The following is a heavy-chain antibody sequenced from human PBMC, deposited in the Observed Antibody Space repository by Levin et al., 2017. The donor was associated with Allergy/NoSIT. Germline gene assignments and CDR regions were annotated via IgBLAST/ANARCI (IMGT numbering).Heavy chain of an antibody. Sequence: SETLSLTCTVSGGSISSYYWSWIRQPPGKGLEWIGYIYYSGSTNYNPSLKSRVTISVDTSKNQFSLKLSSVTAADTAVYYCAREQRATNSVYYMDVWGKGTTVTVSS. CDR2: IYYSGST. CDR3: AREQRATNSVYYMDV. D-gene: IGHD5-24*01. V-gene: IGHV4-59*01. J-gene: IGHJ6*03. CDR1: GGSISSYY.